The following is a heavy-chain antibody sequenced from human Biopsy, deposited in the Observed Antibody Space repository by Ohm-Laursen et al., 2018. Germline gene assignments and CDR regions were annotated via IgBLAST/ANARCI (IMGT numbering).Heavy chain of an antibody. D-gene: IGHD3-9*01. J-gene: IGHJ1*01. CDR3: ATKLTGYFHH. CDR1: GGTFSNYG. CDR2: NIPILGTG. V-gene: IGHV1-69*06. Sequence: SVKVSCKAPGGTFSNYGVNWVRQAPGQGLGWLGGNIPILGTGNYAQKFQDRVTVASDTSTSTATMELRSLRSDDTAVYYCATKLTGYFHHWGQGTLVIVSS.